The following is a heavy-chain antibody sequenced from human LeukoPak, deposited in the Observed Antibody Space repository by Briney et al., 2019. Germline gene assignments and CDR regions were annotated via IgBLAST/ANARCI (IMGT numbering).Heavy chain of an antibody. V-gene: IGHV3-30*14. CDR1: GFTFSSYA. CDR2: ISYDGSNK. J-gene: IGHJ4*02. CDR3: ASRDCSGASCYIVGLYFDY. D-gene: IGHD2-15*01. Sequence: GGSLRLSCAASGFTFSSYAMPWVRQAPGKGLEWVAVISYDGSNKYYADSVKGRFTISRDNSKNTLYLQMNSLRAEDTAVYYCASRDCSGASCYIVGLYFDYWGQGTLVTVSS.